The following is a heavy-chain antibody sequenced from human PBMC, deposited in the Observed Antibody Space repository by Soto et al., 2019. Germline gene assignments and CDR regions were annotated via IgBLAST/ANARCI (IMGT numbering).Heavy chain of an antibody. CDR3: ARDQGDYYDSSGYDY. J-gene: IGHJ4*02. CDR2: INPNSGGT. D-gene: IGHD3-22*01. CDR1: GYTFTGYY. Sequence: GASVKVSCKASGYTFTGYYMHWVRQAPGQGLEWMGWINPNSGGTNYAQKFQGWVTMTRDTSISTAYMELSRLRSDDTAVYYCARDQGDYYDSSGYDYWGQGTLVTVSS. V-gene: IGHV1-2*04.